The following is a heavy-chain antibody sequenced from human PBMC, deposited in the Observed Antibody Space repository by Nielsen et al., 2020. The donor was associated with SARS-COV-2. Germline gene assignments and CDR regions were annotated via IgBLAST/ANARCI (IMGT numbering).Heavy chain of an antibody. V-gene: IGHV3-64*01. CDR1: GFTFSSYA. Sequence: GESLKISCAASGFTFSSYAMHWVRQAPGKGLEYVSAISSNGGSTYYANSVKGRFTISRDNSKNTLYLQMNSLRAEDTAVYYCAKNSDYYDSSGYYAEYFQHWGQGTLVTVSS. D-gene: IGHD3-22*01. CDR2: ISSNGGST. CDR3: AKNSDYYDSSGYYAEYFQH. J-gene: IGHJ1*01.